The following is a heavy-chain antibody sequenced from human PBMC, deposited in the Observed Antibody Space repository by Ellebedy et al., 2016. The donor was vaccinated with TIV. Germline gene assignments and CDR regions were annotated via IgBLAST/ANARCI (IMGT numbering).Heavy chain of an antibody. CDR1: GFTFSNYA. Sequence: GGSLRLSXAVSGFTFSNYAMHRVRQTPGQWLARVASTAGVGGISYHADSVRGRFTISRDNSKNTMYLQMNSLRAEDAALYYCARGALGSCSGVRCYPFDYWGQGILVSVSS. D-gene: IGHD2-15*01. CDR3: ARGALGSCSGVRCYPFDY. J-gene: IGHJ4*02. V-gene: IGHV3-23*01. CDR2: TAGVGGIS.